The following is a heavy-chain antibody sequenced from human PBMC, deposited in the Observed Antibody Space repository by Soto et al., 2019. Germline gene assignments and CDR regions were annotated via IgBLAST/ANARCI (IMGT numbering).Heavy chain of an antibody. D-gene: IGHD1-26*01. J-gene: IGHJ6*02. CDR2: MNHNANT. CDR1: GGSFSGFY. CDR3: VRGGGSRTFFFYGMDV. V-gene: IGHV4-34*01. Sequence: SETLSLTCAVYGGSFSGFYWTWIRQPPGKGLEWFGEMNHNANTNYNPSLASRVTISVDTSKNQFSLRLSSVTAADTAVYYCVRGGGSRTFFFYGMDVWAQGTTVTVSS.